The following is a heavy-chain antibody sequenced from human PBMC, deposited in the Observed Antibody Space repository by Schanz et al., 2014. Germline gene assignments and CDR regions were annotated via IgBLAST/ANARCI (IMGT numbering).Heavy chain of an antibody. CDR2: INWNGGST. CDR3: AKAGSGWSTAGYYY. D-gene: IGHD6-19*01. V-gene: IGHV3-20*04. CDR1: GFGFDDYA. Sequence: VQLVESGGGVVRPGGSLRLSCAASGFGFDDYAMSWVRQAPGKGLEWVSGINWNGGSTGYADSVKGRFTISRDNSKNTLYLQMNSLRAEDTAVYYCAKAGSGWSTAGYYYWGQGTLVAVSS. J-gene: IGHJ4*02.